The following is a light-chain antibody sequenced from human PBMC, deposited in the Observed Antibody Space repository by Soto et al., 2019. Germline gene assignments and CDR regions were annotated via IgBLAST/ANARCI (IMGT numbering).Light chain of an antibody. Sequence: EIVMTQSPATLSLSPGERATLSCRASQSVDRYVAWYQQKVGQAPRLLIYDAYSRATGVGARFTGSGSATDFSLTITSLEPEDFAVYYCQQRGKWPSTFGPGTKVDIK. CDR1: QSVDRY. CDR3: QQRGKWPST. V-gene: IGKV3-11*01. J-gene: IGKJ2*02. CDR2: DAY.